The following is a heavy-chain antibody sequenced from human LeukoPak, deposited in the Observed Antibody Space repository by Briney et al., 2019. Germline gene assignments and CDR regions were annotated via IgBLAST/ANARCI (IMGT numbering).Heavy chain of an antibody. D-gene: IGHD3-22*01. CDR2: INTDGSRT. V-gene: IGHV3-74*01. CDR1: GFTFSNYW. CDR3: ARGGYYDSSGYYVDY. J-gene: IGHJ4*02. Sequence: PGRSLRLSCAASGFTFSNYWMHWVRQTPGKGLVWVSRINTDGSRTTYADSVKGRFTISRDNAKNTLFLQMNSLRAEDTAVYYCARGGYYDSSGYYVDYWGQGTLVTVSS.